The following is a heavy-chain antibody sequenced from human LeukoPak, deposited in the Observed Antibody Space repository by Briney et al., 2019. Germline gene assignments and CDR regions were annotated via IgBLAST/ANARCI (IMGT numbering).Heavy chain of an antibody. CDR2: IYPGDSDT. J-gene: IGHJ4*02. Sequence: GESLKISCKDSGSNFVDYWIGWVRQMPGKGLEWMGIIYPGDSDTRYSPSFQGQVTIPADKSISTAYLQWSSLKASDTAMYYCARFLDVYYGSSGYSSNFDYWGQGTLVTVSS. CDR3: ARFLDVYYGSSGYSSNFDY. CDR1: GSNFVDYW. D-gene: IGHD3-22*01. V-gene: IGHV5-51*01.